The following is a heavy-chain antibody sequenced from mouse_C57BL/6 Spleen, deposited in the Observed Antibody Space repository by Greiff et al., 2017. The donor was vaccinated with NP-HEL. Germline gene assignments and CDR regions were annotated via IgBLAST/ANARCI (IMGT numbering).Heavy chain of an antibody. CDR3: ARILYDYDPFAY. CDR2: IHPNSGST. J-gene: IGHJ3*01. Sequence: VQLQQSGAELVKPGASVKLSCKASGYTFTSYWMHWVKQRPGQGLEWIGMIHPNSGSTNYNEKFKSKATLTVDKSSSTAYMQLSSLTSEDSAVYYCARILYDYDPFAYWGQGTLVTVSA. V-gene: IGHV1-64*01. CDR1: GYTFTSYW. D-gene: IGHD2-4*01.